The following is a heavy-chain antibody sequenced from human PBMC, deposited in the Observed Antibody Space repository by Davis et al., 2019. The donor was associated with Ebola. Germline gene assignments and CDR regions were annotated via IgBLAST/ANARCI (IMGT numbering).Heavy chain of an antibody. D-gene: IGHD2/OR15-2a*01. V-gene: IGHV3-30*18. CDR3: AKILLPDF. J-gene: IGHJ4*02. CDR2: ISYDGSNK. CDR1: GFTFSSYG. Sequence: PGGSLRLSCAASGFTFSSYGMHWVRQAPGKGLEWVAVISYDGSNKYYADSVKGRFTISRDNSKNTLYLQMNSLLAEDTAVYYCAKILLPDFWGQGTLVTVSS.